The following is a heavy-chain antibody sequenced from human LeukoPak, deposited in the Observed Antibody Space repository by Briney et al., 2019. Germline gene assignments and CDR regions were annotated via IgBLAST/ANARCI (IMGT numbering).Heavy chain of an antibody. CDR2: IRSSRSYI. CDR1: GFTFSSYS. Sequence: GGSLRLSCAATGFTFSSYSMNWVRQAPGEGLEWVSSIRSSRSYIYYADSVKGRFTISTDNAKNTLYLQMNSLRAEDTAVYYCARLRYGYVRRSYRYTVRLFFDYWGQGTLVTVSS. D-gene: IGHD3-16*02. V-gene: IGHV3-21*01. J-gene: IGHJ4*02. CDR3: ARLRYGYVRRSYRYTVRLFFDY.